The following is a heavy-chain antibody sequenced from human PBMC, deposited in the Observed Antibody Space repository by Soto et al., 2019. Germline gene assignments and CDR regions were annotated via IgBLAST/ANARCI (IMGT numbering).Heavy chain of an antibody. V-gene: IGHV1-2*04. Sequence: ASVKVSCKASGYTFTGYYMHWVRQAPGQGLEWMGWINPNSGGTNYAQKFQGWVTMTRDTSISTAYMELSRLRSDDTAVYYCARAVSVAGLHYYYYGMDVWGQGTTVTVSS. D-gene: IGHD6-19*01. CDR1: GYTFTGYY. CDR3: ARAVSVAGLHYYYYGMDV. J-gene: IGHJ6*02. CDR2: INPNSGGT.